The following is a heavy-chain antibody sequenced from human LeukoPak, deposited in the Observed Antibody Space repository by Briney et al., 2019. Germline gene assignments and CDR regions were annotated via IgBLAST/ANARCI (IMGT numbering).Heavy chain of an antibody. V-gene: IGHV4-4*02. CDR1: GGSISSSNW. J-gene: IGHJ5*02. CDR3: ASSYSSSWYRRVFDP. Sequence: PSGTLSLTCAVSGGSISSSNWWSWVRQPPGKGLEWIGEIYHSGSTNYNPSLKSRVTISVDTSKNQFSLKLSSVTAADTAVYYCASSYSSSWYRRVFDPWGQGTLVTVSS. CDR2: IYHSGST. D-gene: IGHD6-13*01.